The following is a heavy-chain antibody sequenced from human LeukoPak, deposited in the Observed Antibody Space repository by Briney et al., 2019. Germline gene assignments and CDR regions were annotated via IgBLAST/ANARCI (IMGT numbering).Heavy chain of an antibody. V-gene: IGHV4-30-2*01. J-gene: IGHJ4*02. CDR2: IYHSGST. CDR3: AGYDFWSGYFDY. Sequence: PSETLSLTCAVSGGSISSGGYSWSWIRQPPGKGLEWIGYIYHSGSTYYNPSLKSRVTISVDRSKNQFSLKLSSVTAADTAVYYCAGYDFWSGYFDYWGQGTLVTVSS. D-gene: IGHD3-3*01. CDR1: GGSISSGGYS.